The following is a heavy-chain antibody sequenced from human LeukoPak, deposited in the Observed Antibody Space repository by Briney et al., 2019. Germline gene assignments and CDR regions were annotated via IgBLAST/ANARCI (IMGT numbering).Heavy chain of an antibody. V-gene: IGHV4-61*01. J-gene: IGHJ6*02. CDR3: ASRAYYYYGMDV. Sequence: SETLSLTCTVSGGSVSSGTYYWSWIRQPPGKGLEWIGYLYYTGSTNYNPSLKSRVTISGDTSKNQFSLKLSSVTAADTAVYFCASRAYYYYGMDVWGQGTTVTVSS. CDR1: GGSVSSGTYY. CDR2: LYYTGST.